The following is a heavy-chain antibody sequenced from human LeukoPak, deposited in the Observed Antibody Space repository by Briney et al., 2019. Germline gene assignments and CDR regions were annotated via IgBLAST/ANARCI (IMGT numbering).Heavy chain of an antibody. Sequence: GGPLRLSCATSGFSFSDAWLSWVRQAPGKGLEWVGRIKYDGTTDYAAPVKGRFTISRDVSKAALYLQMNSLKTEDTAIYYCTTVSHFYLGGQGTLVTVSS. V-gene: IGHV3-15*01. CDR1: GFSFSDAW. CDR2: IKYDGTT. J-gene: IGHJ4*02. CDR3: TTVSHFYL. D-gene: IGHD2/OR15-2a*01.